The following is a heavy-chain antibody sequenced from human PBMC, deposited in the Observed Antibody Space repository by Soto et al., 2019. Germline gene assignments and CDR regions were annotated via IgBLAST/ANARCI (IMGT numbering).Heavy chain of an antibody. CDR3: AREGGHRWFDP. CDR1: GFTLRNSW. CDR2: INRDGSHK. J-gene: IGHJ5*02. D-gene: IGHD2-15*01. V-gene: IGHV3-7*01. Sequence: PGGSVRFSCAASGFTLRNSWMYWVRQAPGKGLEWVANINRDGSHKYYVDSVKGRFTISRDNAENSVFLQMNSLRAEDTAIYYCAREGGHRWFDPWGQGTLVTVSS.